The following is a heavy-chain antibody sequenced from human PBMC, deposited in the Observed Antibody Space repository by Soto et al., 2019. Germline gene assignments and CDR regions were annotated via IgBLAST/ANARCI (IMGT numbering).Heavy chain of an antibody. J-gene: IGHJ6*02. CDR2: MYNTGST. V-gene: IGHV4-59*01. CDR1: RGSISGYH. CDR3: ARDLWGYCGTDCYPLDV. D-gene: IGHD2-21*02. Sequence: SETLSLTCTFSRGSISGYHWTWIRQPPGKGLEWIGYMYNTGSTVYNPSFKSRVTISVDTSKNQFSLKLNSVTAADTAVYYCARDLWGYCGTDCYPLDVWGQGTTVT.